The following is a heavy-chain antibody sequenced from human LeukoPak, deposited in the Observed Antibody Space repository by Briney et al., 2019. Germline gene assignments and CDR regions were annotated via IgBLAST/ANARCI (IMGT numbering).Heavy chain of an antibody. D-gene: IGHD3-22*01. CDR1: GFTFSSYA. J-gene: IGHJ4*02. CDR3: ASSIPFDSSGYYYGDY. CDR2: ISGSGGST. V-gene: IGHV3-23*01. Sequence: GGSLRPSCAASGFTFSSYAMSWVRQAPGKGLEWVSAISGSGGSTYYADSVKGRFTISRDNSKNTLYLQMNSLRAEDTAVYYCASSIPFDSSGYYYGDYWGQGTLVTVSS.